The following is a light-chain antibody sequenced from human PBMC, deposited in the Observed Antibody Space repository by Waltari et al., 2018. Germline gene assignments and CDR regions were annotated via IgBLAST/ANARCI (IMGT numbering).Light chain of an antibody. J-gene: IGLJ7*01. CDR1: RVQIGGYY. CDR2: DNN. Sequence: QSVVTQPPSVSGDPGQRVTISCNGSRVQIGGYYVYWYQQFPRTAPKLVVYDNNNRPSGISDRFSGSKSGSSAFLTITGLQPGDEADYYCAVWDSSLKSAVFGGGTRLTV. V-gene: IGLV1-51*01. CDR3: AVWDSSLKSAV.